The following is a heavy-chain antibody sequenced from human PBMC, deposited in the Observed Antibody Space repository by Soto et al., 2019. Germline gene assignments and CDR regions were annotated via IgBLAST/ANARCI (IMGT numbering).Heavy chain of an antibody. D-gene: IGHD3-10*01. CDR3: ARDMVRGVITPTGEAWWFDP. CDR1: GGTFSSYA. J-gene: IGHJ5*02. CDR2: IIPLFGSA. V-gene: IGHV1-69*01. Sequence: QVQLVQAGAEVKKPGSSVKVSCKASGGTFSSYAISWVRQAPGQGLEWMGGIIPLFGSANYAQKFQGRVTITADEYTSTAYMEVSSLRSEDTAVYYCARDMVRGVITPTGEAWWFDPWGQGTLVTVSS.